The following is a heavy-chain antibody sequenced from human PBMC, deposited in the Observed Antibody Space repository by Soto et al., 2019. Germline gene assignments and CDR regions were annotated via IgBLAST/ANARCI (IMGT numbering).Heavy chain of an antibody. D-gene: IGHD3-10*01. V-gene: IGHV1-69*01. CDR3: ARGAAGSGMDFPHGMDV. J-gene: IGHJ6*02. CDR2: IIPKYGTG. Sequence: QERLVQSGTEVKKPGSSVKVSCKASGGTFSSYALSWVRQAPGQGLEWMGGIIPKYGTGNYAQKFQGRVTISADESTGTAYMELSALRSDDTAGYYWARGAAGSGMDFPHGMDVWGQGTTVTVS. CDR1: GGTFSSYA.